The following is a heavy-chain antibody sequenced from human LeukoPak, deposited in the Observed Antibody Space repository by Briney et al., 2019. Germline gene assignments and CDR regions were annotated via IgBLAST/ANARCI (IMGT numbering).Heavy chain of an antibody. J-gene: IGHJ4*02. CDR2: ISYDGSNK. D-gene: IGHD2-15*01. CDR3: AREDIAIDY. CDR1: GFTFSSYA. Sequence: GGSLRLSCAASGFTFSSYAMHWVRQAPGKGLEWVAVISYDGSNKYYADSVKGRLTISRDNSKNTLYLQMNSLRAEDTAVYYCAREDIAIDYWGQGTLVTVSS. V-gene: IGHV3-30-3*01.